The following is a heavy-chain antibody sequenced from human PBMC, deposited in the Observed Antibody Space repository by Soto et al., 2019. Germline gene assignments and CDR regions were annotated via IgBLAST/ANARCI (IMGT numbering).Heavy chain of an antibody. Sequence: QVQLVESGGGVVQPGRSLRLSCAASGFTFSSYAMHWVRQAPGKGLEWVAVISYDGSNKYYADSVKGRFTISSDNSKNPMYLQMNSRSAEDTAVYYCARDGGYVRDAVTPSSPSYYYYSGMDVWGQGTTVTVSS. CDR3: ARDGGYVRDAVTPSSPSYYYYSGMDV. J-gene: IGHJ6*02. CDR1: GFTFSSYA. CDR2: ISYDGSNK. D-gene: IGHD4-17*01. V-gene: IGHV3-30-3*01.